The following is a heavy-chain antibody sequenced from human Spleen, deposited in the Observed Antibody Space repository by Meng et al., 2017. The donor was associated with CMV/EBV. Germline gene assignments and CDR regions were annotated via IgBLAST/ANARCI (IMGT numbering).Heavy chain of an antibody. V-gene: IGHV3-21*01. CDR2: ISSRSGYI. CDR1: GFTFTNYN. Sequence: GESLKISCAASGFTFTNYNMNWVRQAPGKGLEWVSSISSRSGYIYYADSLKGRITISRDNAKNSLYLQMNSLRAEDTAVYYCARGMIPDYYFYGMDVWGQGTTVTVSS. CDR3: ARGMIPDYYFYGMDV. J-gene: IGHJ6*02. D-gene: IGHD2-2*01.